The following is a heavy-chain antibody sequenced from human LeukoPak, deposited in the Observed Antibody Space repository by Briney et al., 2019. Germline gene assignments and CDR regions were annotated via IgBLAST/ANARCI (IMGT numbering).Heavy chain of an antibody. J-gene: IGHJ5*02. V-gene: IGHV1-69*05. CDR2: IIPIFGTA. Sequence: SVKVSCKASGGTFSSYAISWVRQAPGQGLEWMGRIIPIFGTANYAQKFQGRVTITTDESPSTPYTELSSLRSEDTAVYYCARDREANWFDPWGQGTLVTVSS. CDR1: GGTFSSYA. CDR3: ARDREANWFDP.